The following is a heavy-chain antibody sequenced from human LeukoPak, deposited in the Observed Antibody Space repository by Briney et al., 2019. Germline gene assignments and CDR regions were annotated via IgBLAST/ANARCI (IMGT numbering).Heavy chain of an antibody. D-gene: IGHD3-10*01. Sequence: ASVKVSCKASGYTFTSHDISWVRQATGQGLEWMGWMNPNSGNTGYAQKFQGRVTMTRNTSISTAYMELSSLRSEDTAVYYCARGNSYYYGSGKGFFDPWGQGTLVTVSS. CDR2: MNPNSGNT. CDR1: GYTFTSHD. V-gene: IGHV1-8*01. CDR3: ARGNSYYYGSGKGFFDP. J-gene: IGHJ5*02.